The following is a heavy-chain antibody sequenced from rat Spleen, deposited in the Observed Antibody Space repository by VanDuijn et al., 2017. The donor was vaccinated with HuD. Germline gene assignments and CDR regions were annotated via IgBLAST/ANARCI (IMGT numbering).Heavy chain of an antibody. J-gene: IGHJ2*01. CDR2: IWGNGNT. D-gene: IGHD1-6*01. V-gene: IGHV2-13*01. CDR3: ARMGMYTTDYYFPYYFDY. CDR1: GFSLTGNN. Sequence: QVQLKESGPGLVQPSQTLSLTCTVSGFSLTGNNVYWVRQPPGKGLEWMGVIWGNGNTNYNSALKSRLSISRDTSKSQVYLKMNSLQTEDTATYYCARMGMYTTDYYFPYYFDYWGQGVMVIVSS.